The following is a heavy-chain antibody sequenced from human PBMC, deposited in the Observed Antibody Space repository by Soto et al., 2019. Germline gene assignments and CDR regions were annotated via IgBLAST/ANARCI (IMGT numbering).Heavy chain of an antibody. CDR1: GFTFSSYA. Sequence: EVQLLESGGDLVQPGGSLRLSCAASGFTFSSYAMNWVRQAPGKGLEWVSAISGSGGNTFYADSVKGRFTISRDNSKKTLFLQMHSLRAEDTSIYYCAMLNSGSYSYHGMDVWGQGTTVIVSS. V-gene: IGHV3-23*01. J-gene: IGHJ6*02. CDR2: ISGSGGNT. D-gene: IGHD1-26*01. CDR3: AMLNSGSYSYHGMDV.